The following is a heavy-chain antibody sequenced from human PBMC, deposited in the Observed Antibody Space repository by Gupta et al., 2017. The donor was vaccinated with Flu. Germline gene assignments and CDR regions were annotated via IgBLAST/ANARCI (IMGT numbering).Heavy chain of an antibody. CDR1: GFTFSNSP. Sequence: QVHLVESGGGVVQPGRSLRLSCETYGFTFSNSPMHWVRQAPGKGVDWVGVIWYDGSKTYLADSMKGRYTISRDNSKNTLYLEVDSLTVEDTAVYYCARVNSSTSWYFLGYWGRGTLVTVSS. V-gene: IGHV3-33*01. J-gene: IGHJ4*02. CDR3: ARVNSSTSWYFLGY. CDR2: IWYDGSKT. D-gene: IGHD2-2*01.